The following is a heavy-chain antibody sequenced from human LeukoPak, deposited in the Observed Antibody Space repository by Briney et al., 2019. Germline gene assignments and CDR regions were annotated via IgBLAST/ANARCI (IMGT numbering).Heavy chain of an antibody. CDR2: ISDSGEST. Sequence: GGSLRLSCAASGFTFSNYAMSWVRQAPGTGLEWVSGISDSGESTYYADSVKGRFTISRDNSKNTLFLQMNSLRVEDTAVYCCAKRPLVIPVNWYFDLWGRGTLVTVSS. D-gene: IGHD2-2*01. CDR3: AKRPLVIPVNWYFDL. J-gene: IGHJ2*01. CDR1: GFTFSNYA. V-gene: IGHV3-23*01.